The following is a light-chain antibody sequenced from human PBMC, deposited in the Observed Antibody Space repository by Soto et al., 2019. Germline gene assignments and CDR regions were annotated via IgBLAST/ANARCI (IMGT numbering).Light chain of an antibody. CDR1: NSDLGSFNF. CDR3: CSDAGTSSYL. CDR2: EVA. Sequence: QSVLTQPASVSGSPGQSITISCTRTNSDLGSFNFVSWYQQHPGKAPKVMIYEVAKRPSGISDRFSGSKSGNTASLTISGLQVEDEADYYCCSDAGTSSYLFGTGTKVNVL. V-gene: IGLV2-23*02. J-gene: IGLJ1*01.